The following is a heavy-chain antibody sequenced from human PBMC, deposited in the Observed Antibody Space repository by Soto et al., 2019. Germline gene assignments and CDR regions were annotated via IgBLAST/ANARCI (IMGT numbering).Heavy chain of an antibody. CDR2: IYYSGST. CDR3: ARSILNWDYYDSSGYFNWFDP. Sequence: PSETLSLTCTVSGGSISSGDYYWSWIRQPPGKGLEWIGYIYYSGSTYYNPSLKSRVTISVDTSKNQFSLKLSSVTAADTAVYYCARSILNWDYYDSSGYFNWFDPWGQGTLVTVSS. J-gene: IGHJ5*02. CDR1: GGSISSGDYY. V-gene: IGHV4-30-4*01. D-gene: IGHD3-22*01.